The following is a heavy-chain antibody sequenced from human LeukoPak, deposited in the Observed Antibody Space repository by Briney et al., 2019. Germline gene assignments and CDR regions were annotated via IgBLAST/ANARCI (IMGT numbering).Heavy chain of an antibody. Sequence: SETLSLTCAVYGGSFSGYYWSWIRQPPGKGLEWIGEINHSGSTNYNPSLKSRVTISVDTSKKQFSLKLSSVTAADTAVYYCVTYYFDSSGPKKNYWGQGTLATVSS. CDR1: GGSFSGYY. J-gene: IGHJ4*02. V-gene: IGHV4-34*01. CDR3: VTYYFDSSGPKKNY. D-gene: IGHD3-22*01. CDR2: INHSGST.